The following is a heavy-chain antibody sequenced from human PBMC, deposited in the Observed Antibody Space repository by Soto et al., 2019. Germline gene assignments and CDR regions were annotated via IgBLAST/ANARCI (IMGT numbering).Heavy chain of an antibody. J-gene: IGHJ4*01. CDR3: AKEGGLSGSYYISSSYYFDY. CDR2: ISYDGRNT. Sequence: QVQLVESGGGVVQPGRSLRLSCVASGFTFSSYGMHWVRQAPGKGLEWVAIISYDGRNTYYADSVKGRFTISRDNSKNTLYLQMHSLRAEDTSVYYCAKEGGLSGSYYISSSYYFDYWGHGTLVTVSS. V-gene: IGHV3-30*18. D-gene: IGHD1-26*01. CDR1: GFTFSSYG.